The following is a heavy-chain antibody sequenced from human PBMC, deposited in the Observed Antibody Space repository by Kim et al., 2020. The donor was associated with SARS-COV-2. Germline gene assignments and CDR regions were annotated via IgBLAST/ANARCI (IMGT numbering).Heavy chain of an antibody. CDR1: GFTFTSYA. Sequence: ASVKVSCKASGFTFTSYAMNWVRQAPGQGLEWMGWINTNTGNPTYAQGFTGRFVFSLDTSVSTAYLQISSLKAEDTAVYYCARAFAGYYPFGEYYFDYWGQGTLVTVSS. V-gene: IGHV7-4-1*02. D-gene: IGHD3-22*01. CDR3: ARAFAGYYPFGEYYFDY. CDR2: INTNTGNP. J-gene: IGHJ4*02.